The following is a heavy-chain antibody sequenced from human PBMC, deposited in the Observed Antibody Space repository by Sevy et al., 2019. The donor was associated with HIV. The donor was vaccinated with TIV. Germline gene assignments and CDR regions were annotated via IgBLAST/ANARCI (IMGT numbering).Heavy chain of an antibody. J-gene: IGHJ4*02. D-gene: IGHD6-19*01. V-gene: IGHV3-43D*03. CDR1: GFTFDDYA. CDR2: ISWDGGST. Sequence: GGSLRLSFAASGFTFDDYAMHWVRQAPGKGLEWVSLISWDGGSTYYADSVKGRFTISRDNSKNSLYLQMNSLRAEDTALYYCAKDMASGDPIGFDYWGQGTLVTVSS. CDR3: AKDMASGDPIGFDY.